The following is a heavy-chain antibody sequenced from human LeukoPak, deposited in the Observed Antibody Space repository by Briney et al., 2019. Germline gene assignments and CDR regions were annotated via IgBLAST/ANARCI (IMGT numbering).Heavy chain of an antibody. CDR2: INPNSGGT. CDR3: ARGARPLRMVVTAPDAFDI. Sequence: ASVKVSCKASGYTFTVYYMHWVRQAPGQGLEWMGWINPNSGGTNYAQKFQGRVTMTRDTSISTAYMELSRLRSDDTAVYYCARGARPLRMVVTAPDAFDIWGQGTMVTVSS. V-gene: IGHV1-2*02. J-gene: IGHJ3*02. D-gene: IGHD2-21*02. CDR1: GYTFTVYY.